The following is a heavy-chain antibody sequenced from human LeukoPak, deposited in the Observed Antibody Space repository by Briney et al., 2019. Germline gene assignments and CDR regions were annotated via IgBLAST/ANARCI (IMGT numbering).Heavy chain of an antibody. V-gene: IGHV3-23*01. CDR2: ISGSAT. D-gene: IGHD3-22*01. J-gene: IGHJ4*02. Sequence: GGSLKLSCAASGFTISSYAMTWVRQAPGKGLEWVSLISGSATYYADSVKGRFTISRDNSKNTLYLEMKSLRVEDTVLFYCAKGPQVGSGYHPDYWGQGTLVTVSS. CDR1: GFTISSYA. CDR3: AKGPQVGSGYHPDY.